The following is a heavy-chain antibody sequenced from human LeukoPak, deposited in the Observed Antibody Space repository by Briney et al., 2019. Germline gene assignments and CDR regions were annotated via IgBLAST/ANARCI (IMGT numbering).Heavy chain of an antibody. V-gene: IGHV3-21*01. CDR1: GFTFSRYS. D-gene: IGHD6-13*01. CDR3: ARPLAAAEFDP. J-gene: IGHJ5*02. Sequence: GGSLRVSCAASGFTFSRYSMNWVRQAPGKGLEWVSSISSSSSYIYYADSVKGRFTISRDNAKNSLYLQMNSLRAEDTAVYYCARPLAAAEFDPWGQGTLVTVSS. CDR2: ISSSSSYI.